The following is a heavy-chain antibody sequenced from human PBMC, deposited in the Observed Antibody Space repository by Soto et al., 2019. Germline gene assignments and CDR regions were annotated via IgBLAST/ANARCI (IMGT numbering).Heavy chain of an antibody. V-gene: IGHV4-4*07. D-gene: IGHD1-1*01. CDR1: GHSMTGYY. J-gene: IGHJ5*02. CDR3: VRDGTKNLRDWFDP. Sequence: PSETLSLTCTVSGHSMTGYYWSWIRQPPGKGLEWIGRIYATGSSDYNPSLKSRITISVDMSKKQFSLTLRSVTAADTAMYYCVRDGTKNLRDWFDPWGQGILVTVSS. CDR2: IYATGSS.